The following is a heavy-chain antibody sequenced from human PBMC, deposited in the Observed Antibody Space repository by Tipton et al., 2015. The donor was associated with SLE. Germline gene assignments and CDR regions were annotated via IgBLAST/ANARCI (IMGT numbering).Heavy chain of an antibody. V-gene: IGHV4-59*01. Sequence: TLSLTCSVSGGSMTSYYWSWIRQPPGKGLEWIGYIYYSGSTNYNSSLKSRVTISVGTSKNQFSLKLSSVTAADTAVYYCARGGYSSGWYGPPTEWGQGTLVTASP. D-gene: IGHD6-19*01. CDR2: IYYSGST. CDR1: GGSMTSYY. CDR3: ARGGYSSGWYGPPTE. J-gene: IGHJ4*02.